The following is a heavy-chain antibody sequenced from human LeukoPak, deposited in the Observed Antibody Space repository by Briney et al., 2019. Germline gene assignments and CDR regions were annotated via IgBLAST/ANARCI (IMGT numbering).Heavy chain of an antibody. V-gene: IGHV4-59*08. D-gene: IGHD3-16*01. CDR1: GGSISSYY. CDR3: ARYGGYYFDY. CDR2: IHNSVT. J-gene: IGHJ4*02. Sequence: SSETLSLTCTVSGGSISSYYWTWIWQPPGKGLEWIGYIHNSVTNSKPSLKSRVTISVDTSKNQSSLKLSSVTAADTAVYYCARYGGYYFDYWGQGTLVTVSS.